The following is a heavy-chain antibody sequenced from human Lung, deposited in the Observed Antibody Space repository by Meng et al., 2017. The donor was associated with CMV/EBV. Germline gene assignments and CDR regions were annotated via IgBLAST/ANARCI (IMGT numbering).Heavy chain of an antibody. V-gene: IGHV3-7*01. Sequence: GEXXKISCAASGFTFSSYWMSWVRQAPGKGLEWVANIKQDGSEKYYVDSVKGRFTISRDNAKNSLYLQMNSLRAEDTAVYYCARISDMTGTTYYFDYWGQGKXV. CDR2: IKQDGSEK. D-gene: IGHD1-20*01. CDR1: GFTFSSYW. J-gene: IGHJ4*02. CDR3: ARISDMTGTTYYFDY.